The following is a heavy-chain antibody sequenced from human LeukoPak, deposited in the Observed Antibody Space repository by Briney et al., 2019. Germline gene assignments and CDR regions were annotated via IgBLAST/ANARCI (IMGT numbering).Heavy chain of an antibody. CDR3: ARRVLDYGVETFEY. Sequence: GESLKISCKGSGYSFTSYWIAWVRQMPGKGLEWMGIIYPGDSDTTYSPSFQGQVTISVDKSISTAYLLWSSLKASDTAMYYCARRVLDYGVETFEYWGQGTLVTVSS. CDR2: IYPGDSDT. J-gene: IGHJ4*02. V-gene: IGHV5-51*01. CDR1: GYSFTSYW. D-gene: IGHD4-17*01.